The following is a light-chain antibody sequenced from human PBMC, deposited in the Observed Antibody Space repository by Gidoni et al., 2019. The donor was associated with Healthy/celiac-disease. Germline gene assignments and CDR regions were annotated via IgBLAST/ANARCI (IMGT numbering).Light chain of an antibody. V-gene: IGLV3-10*01. CDR2: EDS. J-gene: IGLJ3*02. CDR3: YSTDSSGIIAWV. Sequence: SYELTQPPSVSVSPGQTARITCSGDALPQKYAYLYQQKSGQAPALVIYEDSKRTSGIPERFSGSSSGTMATLTISGAQVEDEADYYCYSTDSSGIIAWVFGGGTKLTVL. CDR1: ALPQKY.